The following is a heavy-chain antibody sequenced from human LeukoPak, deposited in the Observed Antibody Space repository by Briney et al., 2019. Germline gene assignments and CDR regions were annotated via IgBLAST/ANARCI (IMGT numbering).Heavy chain of an antibody. Sequence: ASVKVSCKASGYTFTGYYMHWVRQAPGQGLEWMGWISAYNGNTNYAQKLQGRVTMTTDTSTSTAYMELRSLRSDDTAVYYCARTAILGDYWGQGTLVTVSS. D-gene: IGHD5-18*01. CDR2: ISAYNGNT. CDR3: ARTAILGDY. J-gene: IGHJ4*02. CDR1: GYTFTGYY. V-gene: IGHV1-18*04.